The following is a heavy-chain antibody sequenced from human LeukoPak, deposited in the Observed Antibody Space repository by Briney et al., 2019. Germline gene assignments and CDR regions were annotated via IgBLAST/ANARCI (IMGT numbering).Heavy chain of an antibody. CDR1: GGSISSYY. CDR3: ATHYYYDSSGYYPVVDY. Sequence: SETLSLTCTVSGGSISSYYWSWIRQPPGKGLEWIGYIYYSGSTNYNPSLKSRVTTSVDTSKNQFSLKLSSVTAADTAVYYCATHYYYDSSGYYPVVDYWGQGTLVTVSS. J-gene: IGHJ4*02. D-gene: IGHD3-22*01. CDR2: IYYSGST. V-gene: IGHV4-59*08.